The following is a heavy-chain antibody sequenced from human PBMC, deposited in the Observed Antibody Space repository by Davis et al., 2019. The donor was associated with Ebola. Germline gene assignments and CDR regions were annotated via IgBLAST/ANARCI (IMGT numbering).Heavy chain of an antibody. CDR1: GFTFSSYS. J-gene: IGHJ6*02. CDR3: ARDLAGGGSWYPLDV. D-gene: IGHD6-13*01. CDR2: ISSSSSYI. Sequence: GRSLRLSCAASGFTFSSYSMNWVRQAPGKGLEWVSSISSSSSYIYYADSVKGRFTISRDNAKNSLYLQMNSLRAEDTAVYYCARDLAGGGSWYPLDVWGQGTTVTVSS. V-gene: IGHV3-21*01.